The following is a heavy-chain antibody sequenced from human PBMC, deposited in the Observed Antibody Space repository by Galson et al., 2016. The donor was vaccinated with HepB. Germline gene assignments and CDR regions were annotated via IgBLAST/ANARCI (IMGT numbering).Heavy chain of an antibody. CDR1: GGSISNFH. CDR2: IHYSGSS. J-gene: IGHJ3*02. CDR3: ARWGTYWEKHVFDI. D-gene: IGHD3-16*01. V-gene: IGHV4-59*01. Sequence: ETLSLTCTVSGGSISNFHWSWLRQPPGKGLEGIGYIHYSGSSNCNPPLKSRVTMSVDTSKNQFSLRLSAVTAADTAVYYGARWGTYWEKHVFDIWGQGTMVSFSS.